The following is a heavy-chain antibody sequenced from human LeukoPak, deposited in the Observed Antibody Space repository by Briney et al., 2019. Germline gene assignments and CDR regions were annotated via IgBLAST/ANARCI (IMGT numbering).Heavy chain of an antibody. CDR2: INTNTGNP. Sequence: ASVKVSCKASGYTFTTYAMNWVRQAPGQGLEWMGWINTNTGNPTYAQGFTGRFVFSLDTSVSTAYLQISSLKAEDTAVYYCARGPFSSFSSGWFTYWGQGTLVTVSS. CDR1: GYTFTTYA. CDR3: ARGPFSSFSSGWFTY. V-gene: IGHV7-4-1*02. J-gene: IGHJ4*02. D-gene: IGHD6-19*01.